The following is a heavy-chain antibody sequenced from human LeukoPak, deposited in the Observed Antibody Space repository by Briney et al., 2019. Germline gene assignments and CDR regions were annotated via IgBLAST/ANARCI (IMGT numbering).Heavy chain of an antibody. CDR1: GFPFSSYG. CDR3: ARVFDTWYFDL. V-gene: IGHV3-33*01. J-gene: IGHJ2*01. CDR2: IWNDGSNK. D-gene: IGHD3-9*01. Sequence: GRSLRLSCAASGFPFSSYGMHWVRQAPGKGLEWVALIWNDGSNKYYADSVKGRFTISRDNSKNTLYLQMNSLRAEDTAVYYCARVFDTWYFDLWGRSTLVTVSS.